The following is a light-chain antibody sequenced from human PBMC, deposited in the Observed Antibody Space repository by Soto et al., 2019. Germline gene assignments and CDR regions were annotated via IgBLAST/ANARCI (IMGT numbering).Light chain of an antibody. V-gene: IGKV3-20*01. Sequence: EIVLTQSPGILSLSPGERATLSCRASQSVSSSYLAWYQQKAGQAPRLLIYGASSRATGIPERFSGSGSGTDFTLTISRLEPEDFAVYYCQQYGSSVRTFGQGTKVEIK. CDR3: QQYGSSVRT. CDR1: QSVSSSY. CDR2: GAS. J-gene: IGKJ1*01.